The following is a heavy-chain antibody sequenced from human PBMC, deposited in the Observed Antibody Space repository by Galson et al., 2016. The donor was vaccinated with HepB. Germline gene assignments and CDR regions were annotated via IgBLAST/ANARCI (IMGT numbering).Heavy chain of an antibody. D-gene: IGHD3-3*01. J-gene: IGHJ6*02. Sequence: SLRLSCAISGVIFSDHAMHWVRQAPGQGLEWVAVTSSDGSNEYYADSVKGRFAISRDNSKNTLYLQMNTLRGEDTAVYYCVRRNDFDYWSGFRDAYGMDVWGQGTTVIVSS. V-gene: IGHV3-30*03. CDR2: TSSDGSNE. CDR3: VRRNDFDYWSGFRDAYGMDV. CDR1: GVIFSDHA.